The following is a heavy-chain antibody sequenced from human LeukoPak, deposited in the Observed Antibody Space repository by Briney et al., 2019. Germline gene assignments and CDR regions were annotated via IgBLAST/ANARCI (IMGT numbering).Heavy chain of an antibody. V-gene: IGHV3-9*01. CDR2: ISWNSGSI. Sequence: PGRSPRLSCAASGFTFDDHAMHWVRQAPGKGLEWVSGISWNSGSIGYADSVKGRFTISRDNAKNSLYLQMNSLRAEDTALYYCAKDIGAAAYNWFDPWGQGTLVTVSS. CDR1: GFTFDDHA. D-gene: IGHD6-13*01. J-gene: IGHJ5*02. CDR3: AKDIGAAAYNWFDP.